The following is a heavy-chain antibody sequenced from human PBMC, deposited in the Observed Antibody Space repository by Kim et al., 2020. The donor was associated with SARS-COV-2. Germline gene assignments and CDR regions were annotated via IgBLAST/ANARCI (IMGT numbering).Heavy chain of an antibody. D-gene: IGHD2-15*01. V-gene: IGHV4-39*01. CDR2: IYYSGST. CDR3: ASGVVVVAATNAFDI. CDR1: GGSISSSSYY. J-gene: IGHJ3*02. Sequence: SETLSLTCTVSGGSISSSSYYWGWIRQPPGKGLEWIGSIYYSGSTYYNPSLKSRVTISVDTSKNQFSLKLSSVTAADTAVYYCASGVVVVAATNAFDIWGQGTMVTVSS.